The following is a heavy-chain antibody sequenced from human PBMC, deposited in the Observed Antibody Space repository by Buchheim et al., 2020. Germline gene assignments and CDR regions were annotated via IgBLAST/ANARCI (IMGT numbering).Heavy chain of an antibody. CDR3: AKDLDYYDSSGYYQLDY. Sequence: QVQLVESGGGVVQPGRSLRLSCAASGFTFSNYGMHWVRQAPGKGLEWVAVISYDGSNKYYADSVKGRFTISRDNSKKTLYLQMNSLRAEDTAVYYCAKDLDYYDSSGYYQLDYWGQGTL. CDR1: GFTFSNYG. J-gene: IGHJ4*02. D-gene: IGHD3-22*01. V-gene: IGHV3-30*18. CDR2: ISYDGSNK.